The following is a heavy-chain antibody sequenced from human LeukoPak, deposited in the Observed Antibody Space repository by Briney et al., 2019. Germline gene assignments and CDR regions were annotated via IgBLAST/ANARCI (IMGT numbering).Heavy chain of an antibody. Sequence: GWSLRLSCAASGFTFSSYAMNGVGQAPGKGLEWVSGISNSGGSTYYADSVKGRFTISRDNSKNTLYLQMNSLRAEDTAVYYCAKETSSSFDYWGQGTLVTVSS. CDR3: AKETSSSFDY. J-gene: IGHJ4*02. D-gene: IGHD6-6*01. CDR2: ISNSGGST. V-gene: IGHV3-23*01. CDR1: GFTFSSYA.